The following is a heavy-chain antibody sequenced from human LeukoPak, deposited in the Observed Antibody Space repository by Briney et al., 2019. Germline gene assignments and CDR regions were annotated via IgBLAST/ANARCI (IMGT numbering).Heavy chain of an antibody. CDR1: GGSISSGGYY. CDR3: AAFPRRIAAAGTDY. Sequence: PSETLSLTCTVSGGSISSGGYYWSWIRQHPGKGLEWIGYIYYSGSTYYNPSLKSRVTISVDTSKNQFSLKLSPVTAADTAVYYCAAFPRRIAAAGTDYWGQGTLVTVSS. J-gene: IGHJ4*02. V-gene: IGHV4-31*03. D-gene: IGHD6-13*01. CDR2: IYYSGST.